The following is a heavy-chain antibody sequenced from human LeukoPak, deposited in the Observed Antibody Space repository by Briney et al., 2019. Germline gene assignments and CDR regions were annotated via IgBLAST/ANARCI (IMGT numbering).Heavy chain of an antibody. CDR1: GYTFTSYY. Sequence: ASVKVSCKASGYTFTSYYMHWVRQAPGQGLEWMGIINPSGGSTSYAQKFQGRVTMTRDTSITTAYMELSRLRSDDMAVYYCARRAVEYNWNDFDFWGQGTLVTVSS. J-gene: IGHJ4*02. CDR3: ARRAVEYNWNDFDF. V-gene: IGHV1-46*01. D-gene: IGHD1-1*01. CDR2: INPSGGST.